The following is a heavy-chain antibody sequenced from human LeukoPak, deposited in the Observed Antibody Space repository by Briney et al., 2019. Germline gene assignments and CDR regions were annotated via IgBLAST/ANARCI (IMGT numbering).Heavy chain of an antibody. J-gene: IGHJ4*02. Sequence: PETLSLTCDVSGGSIDSTNWWNWVRQPPGKGLEWIGEIHHDGRINYNPSLKSRVTLSVDKSKNQFSLRLNSVTAADTAMYYCARSHDHLWGNYPDYWGQGTLVTVSS. CDR2: IHHDGRI. D-gene: IGHD3-16*02. V-gene: IGHV4-4*03. CDR1: GGSIDSTNW. CDR3: ARSHDHLWGNYPDY.